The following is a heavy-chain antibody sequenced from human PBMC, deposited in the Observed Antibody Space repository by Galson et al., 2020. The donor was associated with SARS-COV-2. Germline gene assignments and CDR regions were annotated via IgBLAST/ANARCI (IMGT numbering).Heavy chain of an antibody. D-gene: IGHD3-9*01. CDR1: GFTFSSYD. Sequence: GGSLRLSCAASGFTFSSYDMHWVRQATGKGLEWVSAIGTAGDTYYPGSVKGRFTISRENAKNSLYLQMNSLRAGDTAVYYCARVQYKYDILTGYYQYWYFDLWGRGTLVTVSS. CDR2: IGTAGDT. J-gene: IGHJ2*01. V-gene: IGHV3-13*01. CDR3: ARVQYKYDILTGYYQYWYFDL.